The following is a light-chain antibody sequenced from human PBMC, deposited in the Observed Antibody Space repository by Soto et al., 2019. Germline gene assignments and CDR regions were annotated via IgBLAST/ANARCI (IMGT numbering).Light chain of an antibody. CDR3: QESYSTPRWT. V-gene: IGKV1-39*01. Sequence: DIQMTQSPSSVSASVGDRVTITCQASQDISNYLNWYQQKPGKAPKLLIYAASTLQSGVPSRFSGSGSGTDFTLTISSLQPEDFATYYCQESYSTPRWTFGQGTKVDIK. CDR1: QDISNY. J-gene: IGKJ1*01. CDR2: AAS.